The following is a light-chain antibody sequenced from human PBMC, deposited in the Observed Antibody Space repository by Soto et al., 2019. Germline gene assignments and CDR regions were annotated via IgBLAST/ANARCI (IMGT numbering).Light chain of an antibody. CDR2: DTS. J-gene: IGKJ1*01. CDR3: QYYSDYSWT. Sequence: DVHLTQSPSTLSASVGDRVTITCRASQTHIAYLAWYQQKPVTAPKLLIYDTSSLETGVPSRFSGSRSATHFTLTISRLQPDDFATYYCQYYSDYSWTFGQGTKVDLK. CDR1: QTHIAY. V-gene: IGKV1-5*01.